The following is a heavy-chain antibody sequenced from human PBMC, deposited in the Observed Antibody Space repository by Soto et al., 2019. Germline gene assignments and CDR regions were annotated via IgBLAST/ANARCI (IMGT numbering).Heavy chain of an antibody. D-gene: IGHD5-18*01. J-gene: IGHJ6*02. CDR1: GGSLSTDA. CDR2: IIPMFGTA. CDR3: ARQEQAMRFRPFYFYALDV. V-gene: IGHV1-69*13. Sequence: SVKVSCKASGGSLSTDALSWVRQSPGQGLEWIGGIIPMFGTASYGQNFQDRVTLTADASTSTAFMELRSLRSEDTAVYYCARQEQAMRFRPFYFYALDVCGQGPTVTVYS.